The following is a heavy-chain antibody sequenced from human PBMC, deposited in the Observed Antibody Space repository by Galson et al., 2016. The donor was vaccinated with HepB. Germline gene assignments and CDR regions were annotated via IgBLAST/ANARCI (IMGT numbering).Heavy chain of an antibody. V-gene: IGHV3-53*01. CDR1: GFSVSGSY. CDR2: IYAGGTP. CDR3: ARGPNYYETTGPFDY. J-gene: IGHJ4*02. D-gene: IGHD3-16*01. Sequence: SLRVSCAASGFSVSGSYMSWVRQSPGKGLEWVAVIYAGGTPYYRDSVKGRFTISRDTSNNILYLQMNSLRVDDTAVYYCARGPNYYETTGPFDYWGQGTLVTVSS.